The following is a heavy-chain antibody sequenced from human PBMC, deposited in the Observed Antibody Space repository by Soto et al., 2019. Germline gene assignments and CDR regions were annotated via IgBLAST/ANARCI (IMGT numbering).Heavy chain of an antibody. V-gene: IGHV4-34*01. Sequence: QVQLQQWGAGLLKPSETLSLTCAVYGGAFSGYYWSWIRQPPGKGLEWFGEINDSGSTNYNPSLKSRVTISVDTSKNHFSLKLSSVTAADSAVYYCARVARFLEWLPDYYYYGMDVWGQGTTVTVSS. J-gene: IGHJ6*02. CDR1: GGAFSGYY. CDR3: ARVARFLEWLPDYYYYGMDV. CDR2: INDSGST. D-gene: IGHD3-3*01.